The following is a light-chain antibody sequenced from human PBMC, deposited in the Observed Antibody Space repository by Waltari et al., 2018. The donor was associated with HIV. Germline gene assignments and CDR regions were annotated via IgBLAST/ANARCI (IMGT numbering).Light chain of an antibody. Sequence: SSELTQDPAVSVALGQTVSITCQGDNLRFYYASWYQQKPGQAPILVFYGKNNRPSGIPDRFSGSTSGSTGSLTITGAQAEDEAEYYCQSRDSSGHHRVFGGGTKLTVL. J-gene: IGLJ3*02. V-gene: IGLV3-19*01. CDR2: GKN. CDR3: QSRDSSGHHRV. CDR1: NLRFYY.